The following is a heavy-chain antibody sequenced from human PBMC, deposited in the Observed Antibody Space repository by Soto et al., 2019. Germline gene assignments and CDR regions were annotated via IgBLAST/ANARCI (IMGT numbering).Heavy chain of an antibody. V-gene: IGHV1-69*13. J-gene: IGHJ6*02. CDR2: IIPIFGTA. CDR1: GGTFSSYA. CDR3: ARDGRGVEVYYYYGMDV. Sequence: SVKVSCKASGGTFSSYAISWVRQAPGQGLEWMGGIIPIFGTANYAQKFQGRVTITADESTSTAYMELSSLRSEDTAVYYCARDGRGVEVYYYYGMDVWGQGTTVTVSS. D-gene: IGHD2-15*01.